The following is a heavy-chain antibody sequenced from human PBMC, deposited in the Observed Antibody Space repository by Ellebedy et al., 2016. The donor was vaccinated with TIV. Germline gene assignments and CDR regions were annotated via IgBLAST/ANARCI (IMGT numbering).Heavy chain of an antibody. CDR3: ARRSGRGSGNYHRIDY. Sequence: GESLKISCKGSGYAFDTYWIAWVPQMPGKGLERMGIIYPGDSDTRYNPSFQAQVTISADKSINTAFLAWSSLRASDTGMYYCARRSGRGSGNYHRIDYWGQGTLVTVSS. J-gene: IGHJ4*02. D-gene: IGHD3-10*01. V-gene: IGHV5-51*01. CDR1: GYAFDTYW. CDR2: IYPGDSDT.